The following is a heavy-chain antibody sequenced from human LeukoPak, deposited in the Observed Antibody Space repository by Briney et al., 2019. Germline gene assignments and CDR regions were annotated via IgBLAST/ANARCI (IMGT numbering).Heavy chain of an antibody. D-gene: IGHD6-19*01. CDR2: ISWNSGGI. J-gene: IGHJ4*02. CDR3: AKGKKMTVAGLFDY. CDR1: GFTFDDYA. Sequence: GRSLRLSCAASGFTFDDYAMHWVRQAPGKGLEWVPGISWNSGGIGYADSVKGRFTISRDNAKNSLYLQMNSLRADDTALYYCAKGKKMTVAGLFDYWGQGTLVTVSS. V-gene: IGHV3-9*01.